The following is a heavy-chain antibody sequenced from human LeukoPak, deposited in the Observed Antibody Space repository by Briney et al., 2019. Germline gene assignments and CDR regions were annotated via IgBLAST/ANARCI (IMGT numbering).Heavy chain of an antibody. J-gene: IGHJ4*02. CDR1: GFTFSSYW. CDR3: AREGIRSSSYYFDY. V-gene: IGHV3-7*01. Sequence: GGSLRLSCAASGFTFSSYWMSWVRQAPGKGLEWVANIKQDGSEKYYVDSVKGRFTISRDNAKNSLYLQMNSLRAKDTAVYYCAREGIRSSSYYFDYWGQGTLVTISS. CDR2: IKQDGSEK. D-gene: IGHD6-6*01.